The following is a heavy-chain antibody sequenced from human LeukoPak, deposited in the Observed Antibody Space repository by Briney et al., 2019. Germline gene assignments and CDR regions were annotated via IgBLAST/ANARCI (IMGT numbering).Heavy chain of an antibody. CDR1: GYTFTGYY. D-gene: IGHD2-2*02. J-gene: IGHJ1*01. CDR2: INPNSGGT. CDR3: ARGSLKYCSSTSCYTPEYFQH. V-gene: IGHV1-2*02. Sequence: VASVKVSCKASGYTFTGYYMHWVRQAPGQGLEWMGWINPNSGGTNYAQKFQGRVTMTRDTSISTAYMELSRLRSDDTAVYYRARGSLKYCSSTSCYTPEYFQHWGQGTLVTVSS.